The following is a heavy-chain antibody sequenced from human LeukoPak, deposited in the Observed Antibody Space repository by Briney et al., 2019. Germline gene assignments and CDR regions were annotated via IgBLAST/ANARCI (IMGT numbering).Heavy chain of an antibody. CDR2: MNPNSGNT. V-gene: IGHV1-8*03. D-gene: IGHD1-26*01. J-gene: IGHJ4*02. CDR1: GYTFTSYD. CDR3: ARSSGPLGWPSGSYYDY. Sequence: ASVKVSCKASGYTFTSYDINWVRQDTGQGLEWMGWMNPNSGNTGYAQKFQGRVTITRNTSISTAYMELSSLRSEDTAVYYCARSSGPLGWPSGSYYDYWGQGTLVTVSS.